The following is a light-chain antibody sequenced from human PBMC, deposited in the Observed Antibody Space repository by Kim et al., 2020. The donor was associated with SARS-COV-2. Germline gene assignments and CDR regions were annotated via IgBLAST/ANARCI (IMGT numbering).Light chain of an antibody. CDR1: SSDVGGYNY. Sequence: QSITISCTGTSSDVGGYNYVSWYQQHPGKAPKRMIYDVSHRPSGVSNRFSGSKSGNTASLTISGLQAEDEADYYCSSYTGSSTPYVFGSGTKVTVL. CDR2: DVS. J-gene: IGLJ1*01. V-gene: IGLV2-14*03. CDR3: SSYTGSSTPYV.